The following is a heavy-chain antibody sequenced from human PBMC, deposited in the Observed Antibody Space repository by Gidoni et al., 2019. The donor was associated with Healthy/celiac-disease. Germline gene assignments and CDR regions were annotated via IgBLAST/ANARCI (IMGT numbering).Heavy chain of an antibody. J-gene: IGHJ4*02. CDR1: GSTCSIYA. V-gene: IGHV1-69*01. D-gene: IGHD3-3*01. Sequence: QVQLVQSGAEVKKPGASVKVSCKASGSTCSIYAISWVRQDHGQGPQWLGGIIPIFGTANYAQKFQSRVTITADESTSTAYMELSSLRSEDTAVYYCACRGNYDFWSGYYPDDYWGQGTLVTVSS. CDR3: ACRGNYDFWSGYYPDDY. CDR2: IIPIFGTA.